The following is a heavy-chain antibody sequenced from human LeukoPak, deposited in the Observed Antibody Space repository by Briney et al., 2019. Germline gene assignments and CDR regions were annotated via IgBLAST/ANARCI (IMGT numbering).Heavy chain of an antibody. CDR2: ISWNSGSI. J-gene: IGHJ4*02. CDR1: GFTFDDYA. Sequence: GGSLRLSCAASGFTFDDYAMHWVRQAPGKGLEWVSGISWNSGSIGYADSVKGRFTISRDNDKNSLYLQMNSLRAEDTALYYCAKVGARGGGYFDYWGQGTLVTVSS. CDR3: AKVGARGGGYFDY. V-gene: IGHV3-9*01. D-gene: IGHD1-26*01.